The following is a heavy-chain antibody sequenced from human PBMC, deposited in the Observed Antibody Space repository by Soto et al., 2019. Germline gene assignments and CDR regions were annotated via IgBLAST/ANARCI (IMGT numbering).Heavy chain of an antibody. D-gene: IGHD1-20*01. Sequence: QVHLVQSGAEVRETGASVRISCEASGYIFTDYAIHWVRQAPGQRPAWMGWINAANGNIKSSRPFLDRVTLTIDKSASTAYMDLTSLRSEDTAVYFCARRAITGTNTYYYGLHVWGQGTAVTVSS. J-gene: IGHJ6*02. CDR3: ARRAITGTNTYYYGLHV. V-gene: IGHV1-3*01. CDR2: INAANGNI. CDR1: GYIFTDYA.